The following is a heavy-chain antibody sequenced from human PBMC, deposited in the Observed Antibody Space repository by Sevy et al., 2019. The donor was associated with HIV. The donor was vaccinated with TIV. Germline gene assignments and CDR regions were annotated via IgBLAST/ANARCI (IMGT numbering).Heavy chain of an antibody. J-gene: IGHJ4*02. CDR3: ARAAASVTTVTHFDY. CDR1: GGSISSGGYS. V-gene: IGHV4-30-2*01. CDR2: IYHSGNT. D-gene: IGHD4-17*01. Sequence: SETLSLTCAVSGGSISSGGYSWSWIRQPPGKGLEWIGYIYHSGNTYYNPSLKSRVTISVDRSKNQFSLKLSSVTAADRAVYYCARAAASVTTVTHFDYWGQGTLVTVSS.